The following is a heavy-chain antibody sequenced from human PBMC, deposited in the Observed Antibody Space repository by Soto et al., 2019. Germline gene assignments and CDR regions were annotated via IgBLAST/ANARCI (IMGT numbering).Heavy chain of an antibody. Sequence: QLQLQESGPGLVKPSETLSLTCTVSGGSISSSTYYWGWLRQPPGKGLEWIGSIYYSGSTYYNPSSNSRVTISVDTSKNLFSLQLSLVTAAATAVYYCERPKIAFDSGFDPWGQGTLVTVSS. CDR2: IYYSGST. CDR3: ERPKIAFDSGFDP. CDR1: GGSISSSTYY. V-gene: IGHV4-39*01. J-gene: IGHJ5*02. D-gene: IGHD2-15*01.